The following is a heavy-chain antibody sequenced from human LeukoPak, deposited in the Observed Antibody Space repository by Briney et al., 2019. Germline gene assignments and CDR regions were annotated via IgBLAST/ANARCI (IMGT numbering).Heavy chain of an antibody. CDR2: IKEDGSEK. J-gene: IGHJ4*02. D-gene: IGHD4-23*01. V-gene: IGHV3-7*03. CDR3: ARGRWYLDY. CDR1: GFTFSSSA. Sequence: PGGSLRLSCAASGFTFSSSAMSWVRQAPGKGLEWVANIKEDGSEKYYVDSVKGRFTISRDHAKNSLFLQMNSLRAEDTAVYYCARGRWYLDYWGQGTLVTVSS.